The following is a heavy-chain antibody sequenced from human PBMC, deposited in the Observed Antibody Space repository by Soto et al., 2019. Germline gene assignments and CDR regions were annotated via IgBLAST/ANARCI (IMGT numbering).Heavy chain of an antibody. CDR2: IWYDGSNK. CDR1: GFTFSSYG. Sequence: PGGSLRLSCAASGFTFSSYGMHWVRQAPGKGLEWVAVIWYDGSNKYYADSVKGRFTISRDNSKNTLYLQMNSLRAEDTAVYYCARDLGDPSGWFGESTLDYFDYWGQGTLVTVSS. CDR3: ARDLGDPSGWFGESTLDYFDY. J-gene: IGHJ4*02. V-gene: IGHV3-33*01. D-gene: IGHD3-10*01.